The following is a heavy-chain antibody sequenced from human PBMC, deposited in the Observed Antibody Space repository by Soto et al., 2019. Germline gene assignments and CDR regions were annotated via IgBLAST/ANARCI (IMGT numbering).Heavy chain of an antibody. J-gene: IGHJ4*01. Sequence: PGESLKISCKGSGYSFTSYWIGWVRQMPGKGLEWMGIIYPADSDTRYSPSFEGQVTISADKSISTAYMQWNSLKASDSAMYYCARKDYGGNSIDYWGHGTLVTVSS. CDR2: IYPADSDT. CDR1: GYSFTSYW. V-gene: IGHV5-51*01. CDR3: ARKDYGGNSIDY. D-gene: IGHD4-17*01.